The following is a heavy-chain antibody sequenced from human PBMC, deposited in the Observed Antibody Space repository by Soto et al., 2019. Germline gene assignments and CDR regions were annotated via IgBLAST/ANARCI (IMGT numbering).Heavy chain of an antibody. Sequence: SETLSLTCTVSGGSISSYYWSWIRQPPGKGLEWIGYIYYSGSTNYNPSLKSRVTISVDTSKNQFSLKLSSVTAADTAVYYCAVVTTDSDSNWFAPWGQGTLVTVSS. V-gene: IGHV4-59*01. CDR2: IYYSGST. CDR1: GGSISSYY. J-gene: IGHJ5*02. D-gene: IGHD2-21*02. CDR3: AVVTTDSDSNWFAP.